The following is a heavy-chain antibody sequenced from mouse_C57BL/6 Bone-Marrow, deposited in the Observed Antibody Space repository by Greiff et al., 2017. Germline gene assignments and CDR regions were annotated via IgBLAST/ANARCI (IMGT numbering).Heavy chain of an antibody. CDR2: INYDGSST. CDR1: GFTFSDYY. V-gene: IGHV5-16*01. CDR3: ARGAYFYWYFDV. Sequence: EVHLVESEGGLVQPGSSMKLSCTASGFTFSDYYMAWVRQVPEKGLEWVANINYDGSSTYYLDSLKSRFIISRDNAKNILYLQMSSLKSEDTATYYCARGAYFYWYFDVWGTGTTVTVSS. D-gene: IGHD1-1*01. J-gene: IGHJ1*03.